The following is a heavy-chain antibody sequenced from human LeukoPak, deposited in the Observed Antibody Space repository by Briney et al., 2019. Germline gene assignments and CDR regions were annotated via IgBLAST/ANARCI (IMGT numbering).Heavy chain of an antibody. CDR3: ARTTGILTGPDY. D-gene: IGHD3-9*01. J-gene: IGHJ4*02. CDR2: ISSSSSYI. Sequence: PGGSLRLSCAASGFIFSSYNMNWVRQAPGKGLERVSSISSSSSYIYYADSVKGRFTISRDNTKNSLYLQMNSLRAEDTAVYYCARTTGILTGPDYWGQGTLVTVSS. V-gene: IGHV3-21*01. CDR1: GFIFSSYN.